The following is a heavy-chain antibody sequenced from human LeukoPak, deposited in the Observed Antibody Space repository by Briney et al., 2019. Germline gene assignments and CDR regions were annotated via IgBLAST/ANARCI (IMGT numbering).Heavy chain of an antibody. Sequence: ASVKVSCKASGYTFTSYGISWVRQAPGQGLEWMGWISAYNGNTNYAQKLQGRVTMTTDTSTSTAYMELRSVRSDDTAVYYCARARVSSGYCSSTSCYGTYNWFDPWGQGTLVTVSS. D-gene: IGHD2-2*01. CDR3: ARARVSSGYCSSTSCYGTYNWFDP. CDR1: GYTFTSYG. J-gene: IGHJ5*02. V-gene: IGHV1-18*01. CDR2: ISAYNGNT.